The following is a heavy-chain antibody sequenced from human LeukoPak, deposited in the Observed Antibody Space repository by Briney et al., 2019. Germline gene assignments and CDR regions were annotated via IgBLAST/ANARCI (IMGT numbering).Heavy chain of an antibody. CDR3: VKDIGGSYAFDY. D-gene: IGHD1-26*01. Sequence: PGGSLRLSCSASGFTFRRNAMHWFRQAPGKGLEYVSGINDNGGRTHYGDSVKGRFSISRDNSKNTLHLQMSTLRAEDTALYYCVKDIGGSYAFDYWGQGILVTVAS. J-gene: IGHJ4*02. V-gene: IGHV3-64D*09. CDR2: INDNGGRT. CDR1: GFTFRRNA.